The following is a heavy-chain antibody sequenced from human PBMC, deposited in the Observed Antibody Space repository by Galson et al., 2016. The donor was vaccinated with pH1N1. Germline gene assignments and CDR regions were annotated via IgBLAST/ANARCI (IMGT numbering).Heavy chain of an antibody. D-gene: IGHD5-18*01. V-gene: IGHV3-23*01. CDR1: GFTFSNFV. CDR3: AKHPYYVDTSKIDY. Sequence: SLRLSCAASGFTFSNFVMSWVRQAPGKGLEWVSTINGSGGSTYYADSVEGRFTISRDNSKNTVYLQMNSLRADDAAVYYCAKHPYYVDTSKIDYWGQGTLVSVSS. CDR2: INGSGGST. J-gene: IGHJ4*02.